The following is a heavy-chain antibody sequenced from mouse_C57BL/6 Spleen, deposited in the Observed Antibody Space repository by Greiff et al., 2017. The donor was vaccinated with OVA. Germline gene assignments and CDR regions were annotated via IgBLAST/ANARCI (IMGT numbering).Heavy chain of an antibody. CDR1: GYTFTDYY. CDR2: INPNNGGT. V-gene: IGHV1-26*01. D-gene: IGHD3-2*02. J-gene: IGHJ4*01. CDR3: ARQRRLYAMDY. Sequence: EVQLQQSGPELVKPGASVKISCKASGYTFTDYYMNWVKQSHGQSLEWIGDINPNNGGTSYNQKFKGKATLTVDKSSSTAYMELRSLTSEDSAVYYCARQRRLYAMDYWGQGTSVTVSS.